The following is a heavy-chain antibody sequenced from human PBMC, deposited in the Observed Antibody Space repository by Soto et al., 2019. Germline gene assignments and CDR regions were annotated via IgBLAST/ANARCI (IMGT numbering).Heavy chain of an antibody. Sequence: GGSLRLSCAASGFTFNSYAMHWVRQAPGKGPEYVSAISSNGGSTYYANSVKGRFTISRDNSKNTLYLQMGSLRAEDMAVYYCARDHYYDSSGYYPPHFDYWGQGTLVTVSS. CDR3: ARDHYYDSSGYYPPHFDY. CDR2: ISSNGGST. V-gene: IGHV3-64*01. D-gene: IGHD3-22*01. J-gene: IGHJ4*02. CDR1: GFTFNSYA.